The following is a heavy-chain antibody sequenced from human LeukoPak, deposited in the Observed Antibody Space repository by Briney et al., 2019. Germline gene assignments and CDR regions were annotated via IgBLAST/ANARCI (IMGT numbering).Heavy chain of an antibody. CDR1: GFTFSNYW. CDR2: IKSDGSST. CDR3: ARGGDSSNWYPDYFDY. J-gene: IGHJ4*02. Sequence: QAGGSLRLSCAASGFTFSNYWMHWVRQAPGKGPVWVSRIKSDGSSTRFADSVQGRFTISRDNGKNTLYLQTNSLRAEDTAVYYCARGGDSSNWYPDYFDYWGQGALVTVSS. D-gene: IGHD6-13*01. V-gene: IGHV3-74*01.